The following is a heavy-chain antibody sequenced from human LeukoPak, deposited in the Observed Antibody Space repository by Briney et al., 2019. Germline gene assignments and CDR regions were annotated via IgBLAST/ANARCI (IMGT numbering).Heavy chain of an antibody. CDR3: ARAAMVRGVDYFDN. V-gene: IGHV3-23*01. Sequence: GGSLRLSCAASGFTFISYSMTWVRQAPGKGLEGVSVISGGGSTTYYADSVKGRFTISRDNSKNTLYLQMNSLRAEDTAVYYCARAAMVRGVDYFDNWGQGTLVTVSS. D-gene: IGHD3-10*01. CDR1: GFTFISYS. CDR2: ISGGGSTT. J-gene: IGHJ4*02.